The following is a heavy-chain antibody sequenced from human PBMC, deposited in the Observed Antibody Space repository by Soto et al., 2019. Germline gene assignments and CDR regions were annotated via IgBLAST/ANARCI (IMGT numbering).Heavy chain of an antibody. Sequence: SETLSLTFTVSGGSISSYYWSWIRQPPGKGLEWIGYIYYSGSTNYNPSLKGRVTISVDTSKNQFSLKLSSVTAADTAVYYCARDHSSGWYRGYYYGMDVWGQGTTVTVSS. CDR3: ARDHSSGWYRGYYYGMDV. CDR2: IYYSGST. J-gene: IGHJ6*02. CDR1: GGSISSYY. V-gene: IGHV4-59*01. D-gene: IGHD6-19*01.